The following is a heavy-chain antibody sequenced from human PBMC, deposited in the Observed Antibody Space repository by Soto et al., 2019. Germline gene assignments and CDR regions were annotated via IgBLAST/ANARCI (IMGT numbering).Heavy chain of an antibody. D-gene: IGHD1-26*01. V-gene: IGHV5-51*01. J-gene: IGHJ4*02. CDR3: AKYSGSSPSTSDY. CDR1: GYSFTTYW. Sequence: PGESLKISCKGSGYSFTTYWIGWVRQMPGKGLECMGIIYPADSDTRYGPSFQGQVTISVDKSISTAYLQWSSLKASDTAMYYCAKYSGSSPSTSDYWGQGPLVTVSS. CDR2: IYPADSDT.